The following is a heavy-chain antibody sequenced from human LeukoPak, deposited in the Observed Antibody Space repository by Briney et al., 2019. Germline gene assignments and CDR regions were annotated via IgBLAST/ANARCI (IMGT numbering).Heavy chain of an antibody. CDR1: GGTFSSYA. CDR2: IIPTFGTA. D-gene: IGHD6-19*01. J-gene: IGHJ4*02. Sequence: SVKVSCKASGGTFSSYAISWVRQAPGQGLEWMGGIIPTFGTANYAQKFQGRVTITADKSTSTAYMEPSSLRSEDTAVYYCARGGYSSGWYGALYYWGQGTLVTVSS. V-gene: IGHV1-69*06. CDR3: ARGGYSSGWYGALYY.